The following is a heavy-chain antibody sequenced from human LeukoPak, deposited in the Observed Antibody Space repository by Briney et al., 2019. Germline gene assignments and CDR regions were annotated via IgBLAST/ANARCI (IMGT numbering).Heavy chain of an antibody. CDR3: ARGLRERGYSYGYY. Sequence: PSETLSLTCTVSGYSINNNYYWDWVRQPPGKGLEWIGSIYNSGNTYYKSSLKSRVTMSVDTSKNQFSLKLSSVTAADTAVYYCARGLRERGYSYGYYWGKGTTVTVSS. CDR1: GYSINNNYY. J-gene: IGHJ6*04. V-gene: IGHV4-38-2*02. D-gene: IGHD5-18*01. CDR2: IYNSGNT.